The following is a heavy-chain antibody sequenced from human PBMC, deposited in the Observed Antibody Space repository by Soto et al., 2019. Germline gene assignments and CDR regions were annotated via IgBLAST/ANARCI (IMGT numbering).Heavy chain of an antibody. CDR2: INPNSGGT. CDR3: ASHAVTGTAGIDF. D-gene: IGHD6-19*01. Sequence: ASVKVSCKASGYTFSGFYMHWVRQAPGQGLEWMGWINPNSGGTKSAEKFQGRATMTTDTSISAAYMELSRLTSDDTAVYYCASHAVTGTAGIDFWGQGTKLTVSS. CDR1: GYTFSGFY. V-gene: IGHV1-2*02. J-gene: IGHJ4*02.